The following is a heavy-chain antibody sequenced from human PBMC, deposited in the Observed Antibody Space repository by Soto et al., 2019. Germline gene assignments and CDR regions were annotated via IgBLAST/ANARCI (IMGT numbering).Heavy chain of an antibody. J-gene: IGHJ5*02. CDR2: MNPGSGDT. CDR3: ARMETFGSLNWFDP. V-gene: IGHV1-8*01. CDR1: ECSFTNND. Sequence: AXVSFSYTGCECSFTNNDVSWVLQATGQGLEWMGWMNPGSGDTGYAQKFQGRVTMTRDISIATAYMELSSLRSDDTAIYYCARMETFGSLNWFDPWAQGTLATVSS. D-gene: IGHD3-16*01.